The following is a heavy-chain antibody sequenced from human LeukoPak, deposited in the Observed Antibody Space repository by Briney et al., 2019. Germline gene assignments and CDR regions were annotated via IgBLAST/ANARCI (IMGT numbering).Heavy chain of an antibody. CDR2: NYSSGST. CDR1: GGSISSGGYY. V-gene: IGHV4-61*02. D-gene: IGHD1-26*01. J-gene: IGHJ4*02. CDR3: ARDRLSGSYGRVIDY. Sequence: TPSETLSLTCTVSGGSISSGGYYWSWIRQPAGKGLEWIARNYSSGSTNYNHSRKSRVTISVATTKKQFLLKLSSVTAADTAVYCCARDRLSGSYGRVIDYWGQGTLVTVSS.